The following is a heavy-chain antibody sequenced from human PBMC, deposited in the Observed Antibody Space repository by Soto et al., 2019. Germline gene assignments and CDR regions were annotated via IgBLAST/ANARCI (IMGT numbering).Heavy chain of an antibody. D-gene: IGHD3-9*01. CDR2: IWYDGSNK. Sequence: GGSLRLSCAASGFTFSSYGMHWVRQAPGRGLEWVAVIWYDGSNKYYADSVKGRFTISRDNSKNTLYLQMNSLRAEDTAVYYCARDGLNYDILTGYYIVSWFDPWGQGT. J-gene: IGHJ5*02. V-gene: IGHV3-33*01. CDR3: ARDGLNYDILTGYYIVSWFDP. CDR1: GFTFSSYG.